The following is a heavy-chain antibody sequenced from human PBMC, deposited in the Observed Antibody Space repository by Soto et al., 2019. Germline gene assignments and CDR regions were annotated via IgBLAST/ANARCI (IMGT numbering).Heavy chain of an antibody. V-gene: IGHV3-23*01. Sequence: EVQLLESGGGLVQPGGSLRLSCAASGFTFSNYAMTCVRQAPGKGLEWVSSISAGGASTYYADSVKGRFTISRDNSKNTLYLQMNSLRVEDTAVHYCAKGGCNGGLDIWGQGTMVTVFS. CDR1: GFTFSNYA. CDR3: AKGGCNGGLDI. CDR2: ISAGGAST. D-gene: IGHD6-19*01. J-gene: IGHJ3*02.